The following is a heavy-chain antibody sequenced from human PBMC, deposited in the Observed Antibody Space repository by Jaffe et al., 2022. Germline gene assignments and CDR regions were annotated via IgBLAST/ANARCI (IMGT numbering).Heavy chain of an antibody. J-gene: IGHJ6*03. CDR2: IYSGGST. Sequence: EVQLVETGGGLIQPGGSLRLSCAASGFTVSSNYMSWVRQAPGKGLEWVSVIYSGGSTYYADSVKGRFTISRDNSKNTLYLQMNSLRAEDTAVYYCARVMITFGGAGYYYYYMDVWGKGTTVTVSS. D-gene: IGHD3-16*01. CDR3: ARVMITFGGAGYYYYYMDV. CDR1: GFTVSSNY. V-gene: IGHV3-53*02.